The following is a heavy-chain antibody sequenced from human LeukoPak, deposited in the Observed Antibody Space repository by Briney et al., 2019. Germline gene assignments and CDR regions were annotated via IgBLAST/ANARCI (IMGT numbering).Heavy chain of an antibody. V-gene: IGHV3-21*01. D-gene: IGHD2-8*01. J-gene: IGHJ3*02. Sequence: PGGSLRLSCAASGFTFSSYSMNWVRQAPGKGLEWVSSISSSSSYIYYADSVKGRFTISRDNAKNSLYLQMNSLRAEDTAVYYCARVRLIRGHDAFDIWGQGTMVTVSS. CDR1: GFTFSSYS. CDR2: ISSSSSYI. CDR3: ARVRLIRGHDAFDI.